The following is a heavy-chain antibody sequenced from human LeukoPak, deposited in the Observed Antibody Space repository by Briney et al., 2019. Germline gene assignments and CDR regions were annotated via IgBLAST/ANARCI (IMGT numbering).Heavy chain of an antibody. CDR1: GGSISSGDYY. J-gene: IGHJ6*02. Sequence: SQTLSLTCTVSGGSISSGDYYWSWIRQPPGKGLEWIGYIYYSGSTYYNPSLKSRVTISVDTSKNQFSLKLNSVTAADTAVYYCARDIAERRAWLKNCSGGSCYRSVGYYYGMDVWGQGTTVTVSS. CDR2: IYYSGST. CDR3: ARDIAERRAWLKNCSGGSCYRSVGYYYGMDV. D-gene: IGHD2-15*01. V-gene: IGHV4-30-4*01.